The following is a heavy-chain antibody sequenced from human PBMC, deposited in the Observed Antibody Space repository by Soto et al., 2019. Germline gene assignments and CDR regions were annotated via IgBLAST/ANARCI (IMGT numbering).Heavy chain of an antibody. CDR1: GGSFSGYY. J-gene: IGHJ6*03. D-gene: IGHD3-10*01. Sequence: SETLSLTCAVYGGSFSGYYWSWIRQPPGKGLEWIGEIKHSGSTNYNPSLKSRVTISVDTSKNQFSLELSSVTAADTAVYYCARQYYGSGSHQPAYSYYYYMDVWGKGTTVT. CDR3: ARQYYGSGSHQPAYSYYYYMDV. V-gene: IGHV4-34*01. CDR2: IKHSGST.